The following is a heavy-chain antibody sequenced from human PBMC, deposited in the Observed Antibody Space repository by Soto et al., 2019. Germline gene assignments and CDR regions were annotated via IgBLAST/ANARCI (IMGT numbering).Heavy chain of an antibody. D-gene: IGHD3-10*01. Sequence: ASETLSLTCAVSGGSISSSNWWSWVRQPPGKGLEWIGEIYHSGSTNYNPSLKSRVTISVDKSKHPFSLKLSSVPAADTAVYYCPRDSMVRGVALDYCGQGTMVTVSS. J-gene: IGHJ4*02. CDR1: GGSISSSNW. CDR2: IYHSGST. CDR3: PRDSMVRGVALDY. V-gene: IGHV4-4*02.